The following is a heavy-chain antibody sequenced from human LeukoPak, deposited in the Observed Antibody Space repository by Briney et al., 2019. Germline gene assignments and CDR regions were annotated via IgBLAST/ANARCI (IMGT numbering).Heavy chain of an antibody. CDR3: ARDNSGRNYFEY. CDR1: GFIFSNYW. J-gene: IGHJ4*02. V-gene: IGHV3-11*05. Sequence: GGSLRLSCSASGFIFSNYWMTWVRQAPGKRLEEISYINIGSDYTNYADSVRGRFTISRDNAKNSLYLQMNSLRDEDTAVYYCARDNSGRNYFEYWGQGALVTVSS. D-gene: IGHD6-19*01. CDR2: INIGSDYT.